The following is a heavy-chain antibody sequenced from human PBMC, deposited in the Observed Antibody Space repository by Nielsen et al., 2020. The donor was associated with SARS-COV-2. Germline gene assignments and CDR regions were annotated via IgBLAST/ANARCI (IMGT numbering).Heavy chain of an antibody. CDR3: ARGTVGLVYRSRWYFDL. J-gene: IGHJ2*01. D-gene: IGHD3-16*02. Sequence: SETLSLTCAVYGGSFSGYYWSWIRQPPGKGLEWIGEINHSGSTNYNPSLKSRVTISVDTSKNQFSLKLSSVTAADTAVYYCARGTVGLVYRSRWYFDLWGRGTLVTVSS. CDR2: INHSGST. CDR1: GGSFSGYY. V-gene: IGHV4-34*01.